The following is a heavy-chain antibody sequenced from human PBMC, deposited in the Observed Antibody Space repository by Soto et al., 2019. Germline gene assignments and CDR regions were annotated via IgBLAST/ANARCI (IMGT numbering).Heavy chain of an antibody. CDR3: ERDDDHCSGGWCYGVRVDV. D-gene: IGHD2-15*01. V-gene: IGHV3-66*01. CDR1: GFTVSSNY. CDR2: IQSGGRT. J-gene: IGHJ6*02. Sequence: EVQLVESGGGLVQPGGSLRLSCAASGFTVSSNYMTWVRQAPGKGLEWVSLIQSGGRTYYEGYVKGRLTISSDNSENTLILQKNQLSVEDTAVYYCERDDDHCSGGWCYGVRVDVWGQGTTVTVSS.